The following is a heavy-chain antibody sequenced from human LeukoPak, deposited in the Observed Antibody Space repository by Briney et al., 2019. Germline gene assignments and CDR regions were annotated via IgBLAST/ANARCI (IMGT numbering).Heavy chain of an antibody. CDR1: GFTFSSYW. CDR3: ARDYDILTEGDYYYYYMDV. J-gene: IGHJ6*03. V-gene: IGHV3-7*01. D-gene: IGHD3-9*01. Sequence: GGSLRLSCAASGFTFSSYWMSWVRQAPGKGLEWVANIKQDGSEKYYMDSVKGRFTISRDNAKNSLYLQMNSLRAEDTAVYYCARDYDILTEGDYYYYYMDVWGKGTTVTVSS. CDR2: IKQDGSEK.